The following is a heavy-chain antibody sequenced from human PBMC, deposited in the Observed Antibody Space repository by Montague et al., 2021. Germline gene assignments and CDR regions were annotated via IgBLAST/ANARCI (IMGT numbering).Heavy chain of an antibody. D-gene: IGHD1-14*01. CDR2: IYYTGTT. CDR1: GGSISGY. J-gene: IGHJ4*02. Sequence: SETLSLTCTVSGGSISGYWSWIRQPPGKGLEWLGYIYYTGTTKYNPSLRSRVTISVDTSKNQFSLKLRSVTAADTAVYYCARVGDHGHSDYWGQGTLVTVSS. CDR3: ARVGDHGHSDY. V-gene: IGHV4-59*12.